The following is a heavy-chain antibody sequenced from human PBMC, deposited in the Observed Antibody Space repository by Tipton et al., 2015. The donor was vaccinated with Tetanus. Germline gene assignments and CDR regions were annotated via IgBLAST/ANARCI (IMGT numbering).Heavy chain of an antibody. J-gene: IGHJ5*02. Sequence: GLVKPSETLSLTCTVSGGSITSGTFHWNWIRQPPGKGLEWIGNIYYSGTTYYNASLESRVTISIHPSKNQFSMKLTSVTAADTAVYYCATQTDNWFDPWGQGTLVTVSS. CDR3: ATQTDNWFDP. V-gene: IGHV4-39*01. CDR1: GGSITSGTFH. CDR2: IYYSGTT.